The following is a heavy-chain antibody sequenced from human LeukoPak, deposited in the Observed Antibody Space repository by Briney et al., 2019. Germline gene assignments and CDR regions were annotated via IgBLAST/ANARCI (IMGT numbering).Heavy chain of an antibody. V-gene: IGHV3-30*18. Sequence: GGSLRLSCAASGFTFSSYGMHWVRQAPGKGLEWVAVISYDGSNKYYADSVKGRFTISRDNSKNTLYLQMNSLRAEDTTVYYCAKASGQAGYCSSTSCHYTFDYWGQGTLVTVSS. CDR1: GFTFSSYG. D-gene: IGHD2-2*01. J-gene: IGHJ4*02. CDR3: AKASGQAGYCSSTSCHYTFDY. CDR2: ISYDGSNK.